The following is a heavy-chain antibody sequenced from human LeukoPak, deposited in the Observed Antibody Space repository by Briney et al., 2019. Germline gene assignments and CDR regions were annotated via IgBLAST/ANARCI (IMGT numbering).Heavy chain of an antibody. CDR1: GFTFSSYW. V-gene: IGHV3-74*01. CDR3: ARPLEWEPRGYYFDY. J-gene: IGHJ4*02. CDR2: INSDGSST. D-gene: IGHD1-26*01. Sequence: GGSLRLSCAASGFTFSSYWMHWVRQAPGKGLVWVSRINSDGSSTSYADSVKGRFTISRDNAKNTLYLQMNSLRAEDTAVYYCARPLEWEPRGYYFDYWGQGTLVTVSS.